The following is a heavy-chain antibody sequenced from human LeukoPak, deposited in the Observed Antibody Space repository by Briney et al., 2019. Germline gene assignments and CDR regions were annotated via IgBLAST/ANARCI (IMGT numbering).Heavy chain of an antibody. CDR3: AKVPWVVSTRPFDY. CDR1: GFTFNIYA. V-gene: IGHV3-23*01. Sequence: PGGSLRLSCAASGFTFNIYAMTWVRQAPGKGLEWVSSITSGGASAYYADSVKGRFTTSRDNSLNTLYLQMNSLRAEDTALYYCAKVPWVVSTRPFDYWGQGTLVTVSS. CDR2: ITSGGASA. D-gene: IGHD2-15*01. J-gene: IGHJ4*02.